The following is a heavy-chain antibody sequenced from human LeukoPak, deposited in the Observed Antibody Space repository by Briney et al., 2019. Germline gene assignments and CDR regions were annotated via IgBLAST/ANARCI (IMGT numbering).Heavy chain of an antibody. CDR3: ARVDYSNYLLIYYYYYMDV. J-gene: IGHJ6*03. CDR1: GFTFSSYS. CDR2: ISSSSSTI. Sequence: GGSLRLSCAASGFTFSSYSMNWVRQAPGKGLEWVSYISSSSSTIYYADSVKGRFTISRDNAKNSLYLQMNSLRAEDTAVYYCARVDYSNYLLIYYYYYMDVWGKGTTVTVSS. D-gene: IGHD4-11*01. V-gene: IGHV3-48*01.